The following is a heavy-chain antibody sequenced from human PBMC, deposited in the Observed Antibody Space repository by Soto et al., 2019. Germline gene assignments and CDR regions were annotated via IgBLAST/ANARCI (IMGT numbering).Heavy chain of an antibody. J-gene: IGHJ4*02. D-gene: IGHD3-22*01. Sequence: LSLTCSVSGDSMSSGAYYWNWIRQHPGKGLEWIAYIYYSGNTYYNPSLRSRITISVDTSKNQFSLKVTSVTDADTAVYYCASSYSGYLDNWGQGTLVTVSS. CDR2: IYYSGNT. CDR1: GDSMSSGAYY. CDR3: ASSYSGYLDN. V-gene: IGHV4-31*03.